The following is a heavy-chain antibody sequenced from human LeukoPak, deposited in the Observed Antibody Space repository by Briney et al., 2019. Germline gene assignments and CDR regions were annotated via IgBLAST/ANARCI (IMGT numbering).Heavy chain of an antibody. CDR1: GGSISSSSYY. Sequence: SETLSLTCTVSGGSISSSSYYWGWIRQPPGKGLEWIGSIYYSGSTYYNPSLKSRVTISVDTSKNQFSLKLSSVTAADTAVYYCARATGYSSGWYQGYYYYYMDVWGKGTTVTISS. D-gene: IGHD6-19*01. V-gene: IGHV4-39*07. CDR3: ARATGYSSGWYQGYYYYYMDV. CDR2: IYYSGST. J-gene: IGHJ6*03.